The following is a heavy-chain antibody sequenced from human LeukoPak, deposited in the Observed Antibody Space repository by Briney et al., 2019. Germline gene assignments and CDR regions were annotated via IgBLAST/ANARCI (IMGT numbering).Heavy chain of an antibody. CDR3: AKVYYAFWSGYYSYFDY. V-gene: IGHV3-30-3*01. CDR1: GFTFSSYA. Sequence: GGSLRLSCAASGFTFSSYAMHWVRQAPGKGLEWVAVISYDGSNKYYADSVKGRFTISRDNSKNTLYLQMNSLRAEDTAVYYCAKVYYAFWSGYYSYFDYWGQGTLVTVSS. J-gene: IGHJ4*02. CDR2: ISYDGSNK. D-gene: IGHD3-3*01.